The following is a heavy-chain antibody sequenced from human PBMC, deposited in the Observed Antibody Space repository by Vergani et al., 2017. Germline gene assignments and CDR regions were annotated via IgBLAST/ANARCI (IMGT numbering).Heavy chain of an antibody. D-gene: IGHD6-19*01. CDR2: INPTTGNP. CDR1: VYSFNNYA. CDR3: ARAKRCRLAVGATDS. V-gene: IGHV7-4-1*01. Sequence: QEQLVQSGSELKKPGASVKVSCKASVYSFNNYAIHWVRQAPGQGLEWMGWINPTTGNPTYARAFTGRFVFSLDTSISTAYLQIGSLKAEDTAVYFCARAKRCRLAVGATDSWGQGTLLTVSS. J-gene: IGHJ4*02.